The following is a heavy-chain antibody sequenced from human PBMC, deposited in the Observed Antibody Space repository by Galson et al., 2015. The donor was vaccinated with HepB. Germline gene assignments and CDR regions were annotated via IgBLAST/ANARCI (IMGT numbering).Heavy chain of an antibody. D-gene: IGHD6-19*01. Sequence: SETLSLTCTVSGGSISSSSYYWGWIRQPPGKGLEWIGSIYYSGSTHYNPYLKSRVTISVDTSKNQFSLKRSSVTAADTAVYYCARRGQWLGHYYFDYWGQGTLVTVSS. J-gene: IGHJ4*02. V-gene: IGHV4-39*01. CDR1: GGSISSSSYY. CDR2: IYYSGST. CDR3: ARRGQWLGHYYFDY.